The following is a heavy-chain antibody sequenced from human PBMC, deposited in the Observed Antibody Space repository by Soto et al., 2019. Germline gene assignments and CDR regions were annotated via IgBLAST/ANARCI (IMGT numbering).Heavy chain of an antibody. J-gene: IGHJ6*02. Sequence: VQLVESGGGLIQPGGSLRLSCAASGFTVSSNYMSWVRQAPGKGLEWVSVIYSGGSTYYADSVKGRFTISRDNSKNTLYLQMNSLRAEDTAVYYCASPGGDYGDYHYYYYGMDVWGQGTTVTVSS. D-gene: IGHD4-17*01. CDR3: ASPGGDYGDYHYYYYGMDV. CDR1: GFTVSSNY. V-gene: IGHV3-53*01. CDR2: IYSGGST.